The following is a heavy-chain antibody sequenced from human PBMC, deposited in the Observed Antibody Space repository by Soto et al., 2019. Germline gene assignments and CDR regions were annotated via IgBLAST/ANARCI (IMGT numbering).Heavy chain of an antibody. J-gene: IGHJ4*02. CDR2: FRTGGDDGTT. D-gene: IGHD3-10*01. Sequence: GGSLRLSCAASGFIFSSYALTWVRQAPGKGLEWVSGFRTGGDDGTTYYADSVKGRFTISRDNSKNTLFLQMNSLRAEDTAIYYCAKKVNSGPGSQYFDYWGQGTLVTVSS. CDR1: GFIFSSYA. V-gene: IGHV3-23*01. CDR3: AKKVNSGPGSQYFDY.